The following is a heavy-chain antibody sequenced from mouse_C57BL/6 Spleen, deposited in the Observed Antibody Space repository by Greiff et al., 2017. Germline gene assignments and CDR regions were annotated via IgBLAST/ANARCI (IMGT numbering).Heavy chain of an antibody. J-gene: IGHJ3*01. CDR2: IYPRSGNT. V-gene: IGHV1-81*01. CDR3: AREDDPAWFAY. CDR1: GYTFPRYG. D-gene: IGHD2-3*01. Sequence: VKLVESGAELARPGASVKLSCKASGYTFPRYGISWVKQRTGQGLEWIGEIYPRSGNTYYNEKFKGKATLTADKSSSTAYMELRSLTSEDSAVYFCAREDDPAWFAYWGQGTLVTVSA.